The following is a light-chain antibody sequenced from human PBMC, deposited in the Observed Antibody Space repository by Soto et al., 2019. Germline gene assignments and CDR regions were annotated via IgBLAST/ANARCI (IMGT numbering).Light chain of an antibody. J-gene: IGLJ1*01. Sequence: QSVLTQPASVSGSPGQSITISCTGTSSDVGAYDYVSWYQQHPDKAPKLMIYEVSNRPSGVSNRFSGSKSVNTATLTISGLQADEEADYYCSSYTSSSTRVFGTGTKVTVL. CDR2: EVS. CDR3: SSYTSSSTRV. V-gene: IGLV2-14*03. CDR1: SSDVGAYDY.